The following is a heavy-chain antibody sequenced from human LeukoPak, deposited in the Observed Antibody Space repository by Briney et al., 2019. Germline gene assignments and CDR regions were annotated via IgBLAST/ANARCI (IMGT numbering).Heavy chain of an antibody. V-gene: IGHV4-34*01. Sequence: SETLSLTCAVYGGSFSGYYWSWIHQPPGKGLEWIGEINHSGSTNYNPSLKSRVTISVDTSKNQFSLKLSSVTAADTAVYYCARSRYCSGGSCYRIRYFDYWGQGTLVTVSS. CDR3: ARSRYCSGGSCYRIRYFDY. CDR2: INHSGST. J-gene: IGHJ4*02. D-gene: IGHD2-15*01. CDR1: GGSFSGYY.